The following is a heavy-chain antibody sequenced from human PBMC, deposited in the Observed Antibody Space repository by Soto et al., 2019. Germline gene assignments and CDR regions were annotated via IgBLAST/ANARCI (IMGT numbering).Heavy chain of an antibody. CDR3: ARGPLVLRQGITLARGASYFAY. Sequence: ASVKVSCKASGYTFTSYAMHWLRQSPSQMLEWMGWINAGNGNTKYSQKFQGRVTITRDTSASTAYMELSSLRSEDTAVYYCARGPLVLRQGITLARGASYFAYWGQGTLLPVSS. CDR2: INAGNGNT. CDR1: GYTFTSYA. V-gene: IGHV1-3*01. D-gene: IGHD3-10*01. J-gene: IGHJ4*02.